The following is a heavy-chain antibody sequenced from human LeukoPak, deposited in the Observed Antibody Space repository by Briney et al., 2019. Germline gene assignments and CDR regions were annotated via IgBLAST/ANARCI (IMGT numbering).Heavy chain of an antibody. CDR2: IYYSGST. J-gene: IGHJ5*02. D-gene: IGHD1-26*01. Sequence: SETLSLTCTVSGGSISSYYWSWIRQPPGRGLEWIGYIYYSGSTNYNPSLKSRVTISVDTSKNQFSLKLSSVTAADTAVYYCASAYSNWFDPWGQGTLVTVSS. CDR1: GGSISSYY. V-gene: IGHV4-59*01. CDR3: ASAYSNWFDP.